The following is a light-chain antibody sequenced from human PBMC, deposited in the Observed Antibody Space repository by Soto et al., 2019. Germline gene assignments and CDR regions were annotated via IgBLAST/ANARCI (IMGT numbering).Light chain of an antibody. V-gene: IGKV1-33*01. CDR2: DAS. J-gene: IGKJ3*01. CDR1: QDISNF. Sequence: DIPMTQSPSSLSASVGDRVTITCQASQDISNFLNWYQQKPGKAPKLLIYDASNLETGVPSRFSGSVSGTGFTFPITGLQPEDIATYYCQQYDNLPPFSFGPGTKVDIK. CDR3: QQYDNLPPFS.